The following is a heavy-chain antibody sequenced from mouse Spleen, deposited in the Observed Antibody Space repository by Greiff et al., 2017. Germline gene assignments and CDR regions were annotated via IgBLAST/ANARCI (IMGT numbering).Heavy chain of an antibody. CDR2: IYPGDGDT. CDR3: ARPYGSTDWYFDV. D-gene: IGHD1-1*01. J-gene: IGHJ1*01. Sequence: VQLQQSGAELVKPGASVKISCKASGYAFSSYWMNWVKQRPGKGLEWIGQIYPGDGDTNYNGKFKGKATLTADKSSSTAYMQLSSLTSEDSAVYFCARPYGSTDWYFDVWGAGTTVTVSS. V-gene: IGHV1-80*01. CDR1: GYAFSSYW.